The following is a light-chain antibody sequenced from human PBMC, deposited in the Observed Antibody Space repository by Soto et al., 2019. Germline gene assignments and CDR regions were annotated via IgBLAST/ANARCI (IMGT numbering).Light chain of an antibody. Sequence: EIVLTQSPGTLSLSPGERATLSCRASQSVSSSHLAWYQQRCGQAPRLLIYGASSRATDMPDRFSGSGSGTDFTLTISRLEPEDSAVYYCQQYGSSPSITFGQGTRLEIQ. J-gene: IGKJ5*01. CDR2: GAS. CDR3: QQYGSSPSIT. CDR1: QSVSSSH. V-gene: IGKV3-20*01.